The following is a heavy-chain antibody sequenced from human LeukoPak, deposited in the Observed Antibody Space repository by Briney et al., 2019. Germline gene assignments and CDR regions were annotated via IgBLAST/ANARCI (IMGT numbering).Heavy chain of an antibody. CDR2: IYYSGST. V-gene: IGHV4-30-4*01. J-gene: IGHJ4*02. CDR1: GGSISSGDYY. Sequence: PSQTLSLTCTVSGGSISSGDYYWSWIRQPPGKGLEWIGYIYYSGSTYYNPSLKSRVTISVDTPKNQFSLKLSSVTAADTAVYYCARERFGELLIDYWGQGTLVTVSS. D-gene: IGHD3-10*01. CDR3: ARERFGELLIDY.